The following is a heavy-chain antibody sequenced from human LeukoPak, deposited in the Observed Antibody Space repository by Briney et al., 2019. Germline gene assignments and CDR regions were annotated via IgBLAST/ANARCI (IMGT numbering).Heavy chain of an antibody. CDR1: GFTFSSYS. CDR3: ERDENVSSYYMDV. V-gene: IGHV3-48*01. J-gene: IGHJ6*03. CDR2: ISSSSSTI. D-gene: IGHD5/OR15-5a*01. Sequence: GGSLRLSCAASGFTFSSYSMNWVRQAPGKGLEWVSYISSSSSTIYYADSVKGRFTISRENDKNSLYLQMNRLRAEDTAVYYCERDENVSSYYMDVWGKGTTVTVSS.